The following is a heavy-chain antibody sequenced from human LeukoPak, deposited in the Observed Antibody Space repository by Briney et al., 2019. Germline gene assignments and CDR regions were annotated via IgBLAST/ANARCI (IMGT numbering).Heavy chain of an antibody. CDR2: INHSGST. CDR3: ARAGGGYYDFWSDYYTPFFDY. V-gene: IGHV4-34*01. J-gene: IGHJ4*02. CDR1: GGSFSGYY. Sequence: SETLSLTCAVYGGSFSGYYWSWIRQPPGKGLEWIGGINHSGSTNYNPSLKSRVTISVDTSKNLFSLKLSSVTAADTAVYYCARAGGGYYDFWSDYYTPFFDYWGQGTLVTVSS. D-gene: IGHD3-3*01.